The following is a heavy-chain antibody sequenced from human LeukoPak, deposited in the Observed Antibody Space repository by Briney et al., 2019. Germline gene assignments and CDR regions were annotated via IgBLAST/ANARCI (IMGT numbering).Heavy chain of an antibody. J-gene: IGHJ4*02. V-gene: IGHV5-51*01. CDR1: GYSFTSYW. CDR2: IYPGDSDT. D-gene: IGHD3-16*02. CDR3: ARLYDYVWGSYPYYFDY. Sequence: GESLKISCKGSGYSFTSYWIGWVRQMPGKGLEWMGIIYPGDSDTRYSPSFQGQVTISADKSISTAYLQWSSLKASDTAMYYCARLYDYVWGSYPYYFDYWGQGTLVTVSS.